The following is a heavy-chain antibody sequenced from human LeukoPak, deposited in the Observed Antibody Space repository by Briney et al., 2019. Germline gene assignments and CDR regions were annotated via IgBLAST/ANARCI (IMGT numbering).Heavy chain of an antibody. CDR3: ARDSYSSGYSTINY. Sequence: SETLSLTCTVSGGSISSSSYYWSWIRQPAGKGLEWIGRIYTSGSTNYNPSLKSRVTMSVDTSKNQFSLKLSSVTAADTAVYYCARDSYSSGYSTINYWGQGTLVTVSS. CDR1: GGSISSSSYY. D-gene: IGHD3-22*01. V-gene: IGHV4-61*02. J-gene: IGHJ4*02. CDR2: IYTSGST.